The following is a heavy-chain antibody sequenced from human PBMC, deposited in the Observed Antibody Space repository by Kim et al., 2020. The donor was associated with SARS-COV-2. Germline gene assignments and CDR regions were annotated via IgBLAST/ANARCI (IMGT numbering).Heavy chain of an antibody. Sequence: GGSLRPSCAASGFTFSTSGMHWVCQAPGKGLEWVAVIWYDGSNRYYTDSVKGRFTISRDNSKNMLYLQMNALRAEDTAVYYCARASGSYDEIDYWGQGTLVTISS. V-gene: IGHV3-33*01. CDR3: ARASGSYDEIDY. CDR2: IWYDGSNR. CDR1: GFTFSTSG. D-gene: IGHD1-26*01. J-gene: IGHJ4*02.